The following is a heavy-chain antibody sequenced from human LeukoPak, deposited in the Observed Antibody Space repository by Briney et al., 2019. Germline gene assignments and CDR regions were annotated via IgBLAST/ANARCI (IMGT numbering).Heavy chain of an antibody. CDR2: IKQDGSEK. CDR1: GFTFSSYW. Sequence: PGGSLRLSCAASGFTFSSYWMSWVRQAPGKGLDWVANIKQDGSEKYYVDSVKGRFTISRDNAKNSLYLQMNSLRAEDTAGYYCARALRYSSSWYFDPWGQGTLVTVSS. D-gene: IGHD6-13*01. V-gene: IGHV3-7*01. J-gene: IGHJ5*02. CDR3: ARALRYSSSWYFDP.